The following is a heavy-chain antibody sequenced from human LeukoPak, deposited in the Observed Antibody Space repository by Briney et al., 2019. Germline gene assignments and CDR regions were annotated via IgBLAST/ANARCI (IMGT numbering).Heavy chain of an antibody. V-gene: IGHV4-59*01. Sequence: SKTLSLTCTVSGGSISSYYWSWIRQPPGKGLEWIGYIYYSGSTNYNPSLKSRVTISVDTSKNQFSLKLSSVTAADTAVYYCARLTPDSYYDFWSGSSGFIAFDIWGQGTMVTVSS. D-gene: IGHD3-3*01. CDR2: IYYSGST. CDR3: ARLTPDSYYDFWSGSSGFIAFDI. CDR1: GGSISSYY. J-gene: IGHJ3*02.